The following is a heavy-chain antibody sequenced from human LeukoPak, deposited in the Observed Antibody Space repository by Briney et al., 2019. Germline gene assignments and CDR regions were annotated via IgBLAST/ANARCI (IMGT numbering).Heavy chain of an antibody. J-gene: IGHJ6*02. CDR2: INLNNGGT. Sequence: ASMKVSCKASGYTFTGYYMHWVRQAPGQGLEWMGWINLNNGGTNYAQKFQGWVSMTRDTSISTAYMELSRLRSDDTAAYYCARGRGQLYYSLPDPAHGMDVWGQGTTVTVSS. CDR3: ARGRGQLYYSLPDPAHGMDV. CDR1: GYTFTGYY. D-gene: IGHD1-26*01. V-gene: IGHV1-2*04.